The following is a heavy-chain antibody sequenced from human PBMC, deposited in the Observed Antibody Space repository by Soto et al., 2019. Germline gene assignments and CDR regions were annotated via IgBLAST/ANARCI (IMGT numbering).Heavy chain of an antibody. J-gene: IGHJ6*02. Sequence: QLQLQESGPGLVKPSETLSLTCTVSGGSISSSSYWGWIRQPPGKGLEWIGSIYSIGSTYYNPSLKSRVTISEDTSKNQFSLKLSSVTAADTAVYYCRRSSRYSTDVWGQGTTVTVSS. CDR1: GGSISSSSY. CDR2: IYSIGST. V-gene: IGHV4-39*01. D-gene: IGHD6-13*01. CDR3: RRSSRYSTDV.